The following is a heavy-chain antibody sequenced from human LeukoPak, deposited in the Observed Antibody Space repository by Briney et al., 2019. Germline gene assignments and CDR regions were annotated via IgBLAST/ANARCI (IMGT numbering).Heavy chain of an antibody. Sequence: SETLSLTCTVSGGSISSYFWSWIRQPPGKGLEWRGYIYYSGSTNYNPSLKSRLTISVDTSKNQFSLKLNSVTAADTAVYYCARHADTALVNRHFDYWGQGTLVTVSS. V-gene: IGHV4-59*08. CDR2: IYYSGST. CDR1: GGSISSYF. CDR3: ARHADTALVNRHFDY. D-gene: IGHD5-18*01. J-gene: IGHJ4*02.